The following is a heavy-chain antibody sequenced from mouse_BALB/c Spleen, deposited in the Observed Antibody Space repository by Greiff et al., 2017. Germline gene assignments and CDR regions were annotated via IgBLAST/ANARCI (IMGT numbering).Heavy chain of an antibody. CDR1: GYTFTSYW. D-gene: IGHD1-2*01. Sequence: VQLQQSGAELMKPGASVKISCKATGYTFTSYWIEWVKQRPGHGLEWIGEILPGSGSTNYNEKFKGKATLTADTSSNTAYMQLSSLTSEDSAVYYCARPGYGMGDAMDYWGEGTSVTVSS. V-gene: IGHV1-9*01. CDR3: ARPGYGMGDAMDY. J-gene: IGHJ4*01. CDR2: ILPGSGST.